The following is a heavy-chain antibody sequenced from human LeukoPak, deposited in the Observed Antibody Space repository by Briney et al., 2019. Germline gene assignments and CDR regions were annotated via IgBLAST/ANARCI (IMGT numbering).Heavy chain of an antibody. D-gene: IGHD1-26*01. CDR1: GFTFSSYA. CDR2: ISGSATST. CDR3: AKAVVGATPNFDY. J-gene: IGHJ4*02. V-gene: IGHV3-23*01. Sequence: PGGSLRLSCAASGFTFSSYAMSWVRQAPGKGLEWVSGISGSATSTYYADSVKGRSTISRDNSKNTLYLQMNSLRAEDTAVYYCAKAVVGATPNFDYWGQGTLVTVSS.